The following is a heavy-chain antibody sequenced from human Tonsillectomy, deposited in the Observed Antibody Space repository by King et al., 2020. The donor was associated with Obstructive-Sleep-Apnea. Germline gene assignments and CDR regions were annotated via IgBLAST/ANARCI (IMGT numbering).Heavy chain of an antibody. D-gene: IGHD2-2*01. Sequence: VQLQESGPGLVKPSETLSLTCTVSGGSISSSSYYWGWIRQPPGKGLEWIGRIYYSGSTSSNPSLKSRVTLSVDTSKNQFSLKLSSVTAADTAVYYCASTSVPYCSSTSCYSFDYWGQGTLVTVSS. V-gene: IGHV4-39*01. J-gene: IGHJ4*02. CDR3: ASTSVPYCSSTSCYSFDY. CDR2: IYYSGST. CDR1: GGSISSSSYY.